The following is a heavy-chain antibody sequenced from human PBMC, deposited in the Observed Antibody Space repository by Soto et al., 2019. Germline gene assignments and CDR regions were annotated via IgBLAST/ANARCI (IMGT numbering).Heavy chain of an antibody. CDR2: VIPILGAS. CDR3: ARSRGSYYSNFDS. D-gene: IGHD3-10*01. Sequence: QVQLVQSGAEVKKPGSSVKVSCKASADTFTGYTVTWVRQAPGKGLEWVGRVIPILGASNFAQKFQGRVTISADKSTDTAYMVLTGLKSEDTAVYYCARSRGSYYSNFDSWGQGTLVTVSS. CDR1: ADTFTGYT. J-gene: IGHJ4*02. V-gene: IGHV1-69*08.